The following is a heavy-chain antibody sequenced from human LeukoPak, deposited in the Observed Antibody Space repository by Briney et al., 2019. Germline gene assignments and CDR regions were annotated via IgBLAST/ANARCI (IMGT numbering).Heavy chain of an antibody. D-gene: IGHD6-19*01. CDR3: ARGLAVAGRCYYYGMDV. J-gene: IGHJ6*04. Sequence: SETLSLTCAVYGGSFSGYYWSWIRQPPGKGLEWIGEINHSGSTNYNPSLKSRVTISVDTSKNQFSLKLSSVTTADTAVYYCARGLAVAGRCYYYGMDVWGKGTTVTVSS. V-gene: IGHV4-34*01. CDR2: INHSGST. CDR1: GGSFSGYY.